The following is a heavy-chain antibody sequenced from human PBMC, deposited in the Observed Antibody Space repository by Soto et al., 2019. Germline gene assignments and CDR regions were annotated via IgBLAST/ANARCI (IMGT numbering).Heavy chain of an antibody. Sequence: EVQLLESGGGLVQPGGSLRLSCAASGFTFSSYAMSWVRQAPGKGLEWVSAISGSGGSTYYADSVKGRFTISRDNSKNTLYLQMNILRAEDTDVYYCAKDVLMTMIVVVTEDWYFDLWGRGTLVTVSS. D-gene: IGHD3-22*01. CDR1: GFTFSSYA. J-gene: IGHJ2*01. V-gene: IGHV3-23*01. CDR2: ISGSGGST. CDR3: AKDVLMTMIVVVTEDWYFDL.